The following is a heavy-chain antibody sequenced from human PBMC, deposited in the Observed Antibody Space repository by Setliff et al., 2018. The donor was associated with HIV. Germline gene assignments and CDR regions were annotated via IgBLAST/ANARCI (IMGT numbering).Heavy chain of an antibody. CDR2: IYHAGNT. V-gene: IGHV4-38-2*02. Sequence: PSETLSLTCTVTGYSISSGYYWAWIRQPPGKGLEWIWYIYHAGNTYYNPSLKSRVTISVDTSKNQFSLKLSSVTAADTAVYYCARVVATTRDAFDIWGQGTMVTVSS. CDR3: ARVVATTRDAFDI. J-gene: IGHJ3*02. CDR1: GYSISSGYY. D-gene: IGHD5-12*01.